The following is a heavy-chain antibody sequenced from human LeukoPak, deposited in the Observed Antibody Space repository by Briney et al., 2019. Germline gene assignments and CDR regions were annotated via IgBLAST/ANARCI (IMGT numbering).Heavy chain of an antibody. D-gene: IGHD2-2*01. V-gene: IGHV3-30*02. CDR2: IRYDGSNK. Sequence: GGSLRLSCAASGFTFSSYGMHWVRQAPGKGLEWVAFIRYDGSNKYYADSVKGRFTISRDNSKNPLSLQMNSLRAEDTAVYYCAKGPNQLLNDYFDYWGQGTLVTVSS. CDR3: AKGPNQLLNDYFDY. CDR1: GFTFSSYG. J-gene: IGHJ4*02.